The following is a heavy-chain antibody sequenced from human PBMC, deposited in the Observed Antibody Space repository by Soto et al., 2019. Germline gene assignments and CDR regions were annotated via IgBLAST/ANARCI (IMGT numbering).Heavy chain of an antibody. Sequence: SETLSLSCTFSEGSISIGGYYWSWIRQHPGKGLEWIGYIYYSGSTYYNPSLKSRVTISVDTSKNQFSLRLSSVTAADTAVYYCARWIVVPDAICAFDIWGQGTMVTVSS. CDR1: EGSISIGGYY. D-gene: IGHD2-2*01. CDR2: IYYSGST. CDR3: ARWIVVPDAICAFDI. V-gene: IGHV4-31*03. J-gene: IGHJ3*02.